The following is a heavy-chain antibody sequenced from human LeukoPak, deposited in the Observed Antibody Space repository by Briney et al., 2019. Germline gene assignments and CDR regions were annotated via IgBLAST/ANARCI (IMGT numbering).Heavy chain of an antibody. V-gene: IGHV4-30-4*01. J-gene: IGHJ4*02. CDR3: ARAEGSSGYIYDY. CDR2: IYYSGST. Sequence: SETLSLTCTVSGGSISSGDYYWSWIRQPPGTGLEWIGYIYYSGSTYYNPSLKSRVTISVDTSKNQFSLKLSSVTAADTAVYYCARAEGSSGYIYDYWGQGTLVTVSS. CDR1: GGSISSGDYY. D-gene: IGHD3-22*01.